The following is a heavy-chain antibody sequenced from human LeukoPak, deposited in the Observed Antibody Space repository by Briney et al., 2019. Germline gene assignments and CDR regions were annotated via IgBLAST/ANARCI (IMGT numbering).Heavy chain of an antibody. D-gene: IGHD3-3*01. Sequence: GGSLRLSCAASGFTFSSYSMNWVRQAPGKGLEWVANIKQDGSEKYYVDSVKGRFTISRDNAKNSLYLQMNSLRAEDTAVYYCARESDFWSGYYEDYWGQGTLVTVSS. CDR1: GFTFSSYS. V-gene: IGHV3-7*01. J-gene: IGHJ4*02. CDR3: ARESDFWSGYYEDY. CDR2: IKQDGSEK.